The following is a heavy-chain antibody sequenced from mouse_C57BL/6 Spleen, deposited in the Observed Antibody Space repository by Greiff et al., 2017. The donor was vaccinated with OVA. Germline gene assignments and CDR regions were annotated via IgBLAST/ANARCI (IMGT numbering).Heavy chain of an antibody. D-gene: IGHD4-1*01. CDR3: ARGWDEEGFDY. Sequence: EVQLQQSGPELVKPGASVKISCKASGYTFTDYYMNWVKQSHGKSLEWIGDINPNNGGTSYNQKFKGKATLTVDKSSSTAYMELRSLTSEDSAVYYCARGWDEEGFDYWGQGTTLTVSS. J-gene: IGHJ2*01. V-gene: IGHV1-26*01. CDR1: GYTFTDYY. CDR2: INPNNGGT.